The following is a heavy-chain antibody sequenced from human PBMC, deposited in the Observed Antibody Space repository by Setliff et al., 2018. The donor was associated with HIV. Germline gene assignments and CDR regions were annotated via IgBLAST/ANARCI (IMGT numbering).Heavy chain of an antibody. CDR3: ARAIQPYYMDV. V-gene: IGHV4-61*08. J-gene: IGHJ6*03. CDR2: IYYSGNT. Sequence: PSETLSLTCTVSGDSITSGGYYWTWIRQHPGKGLEWMGHIYYSGNTYYSPSLKSRVTISVDTSKNQFSLKLRSVTAADTAVYYCARAIQPYYMDVWGKGTTVTVSS. CDR1: GDSITSGGYY.